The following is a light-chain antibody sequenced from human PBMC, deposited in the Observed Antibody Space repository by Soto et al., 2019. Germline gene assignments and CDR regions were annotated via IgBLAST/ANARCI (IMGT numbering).Light chain of an antibody. CDR2: RNN. Sequence: QPVLTQPPSASGTPGQRVTISCSGSSSNIGSNYVYWYQQLPGTAPKLLIYRNNQRPSGVPDRFSGSKSGTSASLAISGLPSEDEADYYCAAWDDSRDVVFGGGTKVTAL. V-gene: IGLV1-47*01. CDR3: AAWDDSRDVV. CDR1: SSNIGSNY. J-gene: IGLJ2*01.